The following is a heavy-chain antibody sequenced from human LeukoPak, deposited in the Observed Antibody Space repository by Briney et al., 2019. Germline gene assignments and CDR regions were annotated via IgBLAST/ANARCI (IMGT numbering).Heavy chain of an antibody. J-gene: IGHJ4*02. V-gene: IGHV3-7*01. CDR2: IKQDGSEK. Sequence: PGWSLRLSCAASGCTFSSYWMSWVRQAPGKGLEWVANIKQDGSEKYYVDSVKGRVTISRDSAKNSLYLQMNSLRAEDTAVYYCARDRPDYDSSGAPFDYWGQGTLVTVSS. CDR1: GCTFSSYW. D-gene: IGHD3-22*01. CDR3: ARDRPDYDSSGAPFDY.